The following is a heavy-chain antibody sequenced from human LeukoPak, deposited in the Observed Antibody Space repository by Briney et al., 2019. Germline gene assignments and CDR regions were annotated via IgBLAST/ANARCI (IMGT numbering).Heavy chain of an antibody. D-gene: IGHD6-13*01. J-gene: IGHJ4*02. CDR2: ISGSGGST. CDR1: GFTFSSYG. CDR3: AKALGYSSRHFDY. Sequence: GGTLRLSCAASGFTFSSYGMSWVRQAPGKGLEWVSAISGSGGSTYYADSVKGRFTISRDNSKNTLYLQMNSLRAEDTAVYYCAKALGYSSRHFDYWGQGTLVTVSS. V-gene: IGHV3-23*01.